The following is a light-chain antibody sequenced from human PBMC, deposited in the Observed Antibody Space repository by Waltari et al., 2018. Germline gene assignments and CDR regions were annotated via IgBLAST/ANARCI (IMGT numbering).Light chain of an antibody. CDR3: QLYYGDSLT. CDR1: QGISNS. CDR2: AAS. J-gene: IGKJ4*01. Sequence: DIQMTQSPSSLSASVGDTVTITCRPRQGISNSLAWYQQKPGEAPKLLLSAASRLESGVPSRCSGSGSGTDYTRTISRLQPEDLATYFCQLYYGDSLTFGGGTKVEIK. V-gene: IGKV1-NL1*01.